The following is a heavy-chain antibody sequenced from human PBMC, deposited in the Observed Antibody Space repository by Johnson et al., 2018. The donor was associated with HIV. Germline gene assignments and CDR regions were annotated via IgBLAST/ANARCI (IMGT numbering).Heavy chain of an antibody. J-gene: IGHJ3*02. D-gene: IGHD4-17*01. Sequence: VQLVESGGGLVQPGRSLRLSCAASGFTFDDYAMHWVRQAPGKGLEGVSGISWNSGSIGYADSVKGRFTISRDNATHSLYLQMNGLRAEDTALYSCAKDVKDYGDPGAFDIWGQGTMVTVSS. V-gene: IGHV3-9*01. CDR2: ISWNSGSI. CDR1: GFTFDDYA. CDR3: AKDVKDYGDPGAFDI.